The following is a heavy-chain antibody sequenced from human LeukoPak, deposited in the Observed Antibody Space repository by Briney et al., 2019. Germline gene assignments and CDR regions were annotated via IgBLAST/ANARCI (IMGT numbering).Heavy chain of an antibody. D-gene: IGHD2-2*01. V-gene: IGHV1-69*13. Sequence: ASVKVSCKASGGTFSSYAISWVRQAPGQGLEWMGGIIPIFGTANYAQKFQGRVTITADESTSTAYMELSSLRSEDTAVYYCARGSGYCSSTSCFPFDYWGQGTLVTVSS. CDR3: ARGSGYCSSTSCFPFDY. J-gene: IGHJ4*02. CDR2: IIPIFGTA. CDR1: GGTFSSYA.